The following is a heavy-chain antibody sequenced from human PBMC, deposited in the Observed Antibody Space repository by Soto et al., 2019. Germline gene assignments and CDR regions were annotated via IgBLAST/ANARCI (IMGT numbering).Heavy chain of an antibody. CDR3: ARDTAAAGIFDY. Sequence: ASVKVSCKASGYTFTSYGISWVRQAPGQGLEWMGWIRAYNGNTNYAQKLQGRVTMTTDTSTSTAYMELRSLRSDDTAVYYCARDTAAAGIFDYWGQGTLVTVSS. V-gene: IGHV1-18*01. D-gene: IGHD6-13*01. CDR2: IRAYNGNT. CDR1: GYTFTSYG. J-gene: IGHJ4*02.